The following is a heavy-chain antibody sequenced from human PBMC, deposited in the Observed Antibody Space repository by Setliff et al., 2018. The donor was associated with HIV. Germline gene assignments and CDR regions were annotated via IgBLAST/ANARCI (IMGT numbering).Heavy chain of an antibody. CDR2: ISPSSGST. CDR1: GFTFRNYA. Sequence: GGSLRLSCAASGFTFRNYAMTWVRQAPGKGLEWVSTISPSSGSTNYADSVKGRFTISRDNSNNTLSLQMSSLRAEDTALYYCAKLDYYDYSGSWARKVAIDFWGRGTMVTVSS. J-gene: IGHJ3*01. D-gene: IGHD3-22*01. V-gene: IGHV3-23*01. CDR3: AKLDYYDYSGSWARKVAIDF.